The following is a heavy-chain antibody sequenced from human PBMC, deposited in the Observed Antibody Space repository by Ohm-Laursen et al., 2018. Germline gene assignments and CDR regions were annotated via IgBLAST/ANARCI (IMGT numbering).Heavy chain of an antibody. Sequence: GSLRLSCAASGFTFRRDAMSWVRQAPGKGLEWVSVIYSGGSTYYADSVMGRFTMSRDNSKNTLYLQMNSLRAEDTAVYFCARGYYFDSSDSNWGQGTLVTVSS. V-gene: IGHV3-66*01. J-gene: IGHJ4*02. D-gene: IGHD3-22*01. CDR2: IYSGGST. CDR1: GFTFRRDA. CDR3: ARGYYFDSSDSN.